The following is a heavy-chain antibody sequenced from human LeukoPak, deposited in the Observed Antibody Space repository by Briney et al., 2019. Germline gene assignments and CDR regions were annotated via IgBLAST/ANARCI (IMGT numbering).Heavy chain of an antibody. Sequence: GGSLRLSCAASGFTFSSYVMHWVRQAPGKGLEWVADIWYDGSNKEYAGSVKGRFSISRDNSKNTLYLQMNSLRAEDTAVYHCARNQIAVTGSHDAFDIWGQGTMVTVSS. CDR3: ARNQIAVTGSHDAFDI. J-gene: IGHJ3*02. CDR1: GFTFSSYV. CDR2: IWYDGSNK. V-gene: IGHV3-33*01. D-gene: IGHD6-19*01.